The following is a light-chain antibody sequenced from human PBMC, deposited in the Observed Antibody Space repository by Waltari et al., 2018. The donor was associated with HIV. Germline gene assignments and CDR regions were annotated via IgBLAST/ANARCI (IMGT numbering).Light chain of an antibody. CDR2: EVT. Sequence: QSALTQPPSASGSPGQSVNMSCTGATRDIHDYNFISWYQQNSGKAPKLIIFEVTKRPSGVPDRFSGSRSGNTDSLIVSGLQAEDEAVYFCSSFAGSNKLFGGGTKLTVL. V-gene: IGLV2-8*01. CDR1: TRDIHDYNF. J-gene: IGLJ2*01. CDR3: SSFAGSNKL.